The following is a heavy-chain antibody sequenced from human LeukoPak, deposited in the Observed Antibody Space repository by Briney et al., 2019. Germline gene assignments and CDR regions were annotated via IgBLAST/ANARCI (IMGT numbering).Heavy chain of an antibody. Sequence: SGGALRLSCAASGFTSDDYTMQWVRQAPGKGLEWVSLISWDGGSTYYADSVKGRFTISRDNSKNSLYLQRNSLRTEDTALYYCAKDDGGNPGAFDIWGQGTMVTVSS. J-gene: IGHJ3*02. V-gene: IGHV3-43*01. CDR2: ISWDGGST. CDR1: GFTSDDYT. CDR3: AKDDGGNPGAFDI. D-gene: IGHD4-23*01.